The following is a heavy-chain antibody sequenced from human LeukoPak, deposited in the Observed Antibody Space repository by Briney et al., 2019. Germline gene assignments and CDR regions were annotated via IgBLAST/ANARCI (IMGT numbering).Heavy chain of an antibody. CDR1: GFSISSYY. V-gene: IGHV4-59*13. J-gene: IGHJ4*02. CDR3: ARVAARMTLFDY. CDR2: IYYSGST. D-gene: IGHD2-15*01. Sequence: SETLSLTCTVSGFSISSYYWSWIRQPPGKGLEWIGYIYYSGSTNYNPSLKSRVTISVDTSKNQFSLKLSSVTAADTAVYYCARVAARMTLFDYWGQGTLVTVSS.